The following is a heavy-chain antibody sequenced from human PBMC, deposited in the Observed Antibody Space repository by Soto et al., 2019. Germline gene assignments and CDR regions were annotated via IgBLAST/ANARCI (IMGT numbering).Heavy chain of an antibody. CDR1: GGSFSGYY. D-gene: IGHD3-10*01. CDR2: INHSGST. V-gene: IGHV4-34*01. Sequence: PSETLSLTCAVYGGSFSGYYWSWIRQPPGKGLEWIGEINHSGSTNYNPSLKSRVTISVDTSKNQFSLKLSSVTAADTAVYYCARVTGLLYYYYYMDVRAKRTTVTVSS. CDR3: ARVTGLLYYYYYMDV. J-gene: IGHJ6*03.